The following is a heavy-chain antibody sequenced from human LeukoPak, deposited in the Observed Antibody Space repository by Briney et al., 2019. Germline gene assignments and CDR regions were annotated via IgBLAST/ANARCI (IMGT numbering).Heavy chain of an antibody. J-gene: IGHJ4*02. CDR2: IYHSRST. CDR1: GYSISSGYY. CDR3: ARKSYSNYAIDY. V-gene: IGHV4-38-2*01. D-gene: IGHD4-11*01. Sequence: SETLSLTCAVSGYSISSGYYWGWIRQPPGKGLEWIGSIYHSRSTYYNPSLKSRVTISVDTSKNQFSLKLSSVTAADTAVYYCARKSYSNYAIDYWGQGTLVTVSS.